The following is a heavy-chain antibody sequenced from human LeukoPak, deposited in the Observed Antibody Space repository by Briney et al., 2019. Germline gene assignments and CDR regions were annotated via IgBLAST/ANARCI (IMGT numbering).Heavy chain of an antibody. J-gene: IGHJ6*02. CDR2: IYYSGST. V-gene: IGHV4-39*01. D-gene: IGHD1-26*01. CDR1: GGSISSGGYY. Sequence: SETLSLTCTVSGGSISSGGYYWSWIRQPPGKGLEWIGSIYYSGSTYYNPSLKSRVTISVDTSKNQFSLKLSSVTAADTAVYYCARQGIVGASSGGDYYYGMDVWGQGTTVTVSS. CDR3: ARQGIVGASSGGDYYYGMDV.